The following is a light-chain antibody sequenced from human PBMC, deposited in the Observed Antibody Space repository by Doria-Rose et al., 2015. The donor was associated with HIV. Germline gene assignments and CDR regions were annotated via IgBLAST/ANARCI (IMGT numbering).Light chain of an antibody. Sequence: QSPGTLSLSPGERATLSCRASQSFSSTYLAWYQQKPGQAPSLFIYDGSTRATGIPDRFSASGSGTDFTLTINRLEPEDFALYYCHQYGTSWTFGQGTKVEI. CDR1: QSFSSTY. J-gene: IGKJ1*01. CDR3: HQYGTSWT. CDR2: DGS. V-gene: IGKV3-20*01.